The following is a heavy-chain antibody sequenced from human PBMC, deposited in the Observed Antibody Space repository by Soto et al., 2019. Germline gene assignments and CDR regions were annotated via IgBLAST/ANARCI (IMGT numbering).Heavy chain of an antibody. CDR2: TYYRSKWYN. Sequence: PSQTLSLTCAISGDSVSTNSATWDWIRQSPSRGLEWLGRTYYRSKWYNEYAVSVKSRITINADTSKNQFSLQLNSVTPEDTAVYYCVRGRNCAFDIWGQGTMVTVSS. CDR3: VRGRNCAFDI. CDR1: GDSVSTNSAT. V-gene: IGHV6-1*01. J-gene: IGHJ3*02.